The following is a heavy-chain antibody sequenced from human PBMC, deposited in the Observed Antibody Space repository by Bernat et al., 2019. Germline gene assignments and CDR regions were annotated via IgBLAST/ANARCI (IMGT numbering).Heavy chain of an antibody. D-gene: IGHD5-18*01. Sequence: QVQLVESGGGVVQPGRSLRLSCAASGFTFSSYAMHWVRQAPGKGLEWVAVISYDGSNKSYADSVKGRFTISRDNSKNTLYLQKNSLRAEDTAVYYCANRYSYGVNQGWPEHDYWGEGTLVTVSS. J-gene: IGHJ4*02. CDR2: ISYDGSNK. CDR3: ANRYSYGVNQGWPEHDY. CDR1: GFTFSSYA. V-gene: IGHV3-30-3*01.